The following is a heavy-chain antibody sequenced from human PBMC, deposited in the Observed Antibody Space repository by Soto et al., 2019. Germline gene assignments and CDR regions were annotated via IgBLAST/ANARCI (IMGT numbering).Heavy chain of an antibody. CDR2: IYWDDDK. CDR3: AHFKGYSSSWYFHFDY. CDR1: GFSLSTSGVG. J-gene: IGHJ4*02. V-gene: IGHV2-5*02. D-gene: IGHD6-13*01. Sequence: QITLKESGPTLVKPTQTLTLTCTFSGFSLSTSGVGVGWIRQPPGKALEWLALIYWDDDKRYSPSLKSRLTITTDTSKNQVVLTMTNMDPVDTATYYCAHFKGYSSSWYFHFDYWGQGTLVTVSS.